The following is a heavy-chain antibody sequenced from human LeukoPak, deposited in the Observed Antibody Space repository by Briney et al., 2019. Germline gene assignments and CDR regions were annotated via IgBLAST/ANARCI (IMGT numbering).Heavy chain of an antibody. J-gene: IGHJ4*02. Sequence: GGSLRLSCAASGFIFSDYALSWVRQAPGKGLEWVSAISGGSDTIYYADSVKGRFTISRDNSKNTLYLQMNSLRAEDTAVYYCAKGYVMYGRFDCWGQGTLVTVSS. V-gene: IGHV3-23*01. CDR3: AKGYVMYGRFDC. CDR1: GFIFSDYA. D-gene: IGHD2-8*02. CDR2: ISGGSDTI.